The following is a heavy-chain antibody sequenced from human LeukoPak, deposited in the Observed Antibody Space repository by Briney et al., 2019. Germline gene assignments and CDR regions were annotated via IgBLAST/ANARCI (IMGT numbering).Heavy chain of an antibody. CDR2: IKEDGSEK. CDR3: AREYVSDY. J-gene: IGHJ4*02. V-gene: IGHV3-7*04. Sequence: GGSLRLSCAASGFTFSNHWMAWVRQPPGKGLELVANIKEDGSEKYYVDSVKGRFTISRDNAKKSLYLQMSSLRVEDTAVYYCAREYVSDYWGQGTLVTVSS. D-gene: IGHD2-8*01. CDR1: GFTFSNHW.